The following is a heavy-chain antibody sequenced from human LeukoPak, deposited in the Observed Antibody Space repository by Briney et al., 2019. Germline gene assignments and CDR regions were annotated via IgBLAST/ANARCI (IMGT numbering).Heavy chain of an antibody. CDR1: GDSVSSNSAA. Sequence: SQTLSLTCAISGDSVSSNSAAWNWIRQSPSRGLEWLGRTYYRSKWYNDYAVAVKSRITISPDTSKNQFSLQLNSVTPEDTAIYYCARARGYSSGYWDYWGQGTLVTVSS. CDR2: TYYRSKWYN. V-gene: IGHV6-1*01. D-gene: IGHD3-22*01. J-gene: IGHJ4*02. CDR3: ARARGYSSGYWDY.